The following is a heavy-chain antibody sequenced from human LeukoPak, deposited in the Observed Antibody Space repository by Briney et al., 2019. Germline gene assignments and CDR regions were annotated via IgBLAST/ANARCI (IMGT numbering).Heavy chain of an antibody. J-gene: IGHJ4*02. V-gene: IGHV4-59*06. CDR2: IYYSGST. CDR3: ASMYYYGSGSIT. CDR1: GGSISSYY. Sequence: PSETLSLTCTVSGGSISSYYWSWIRQPPGKGLEWIGYIYYSGSTYYNPSLKSRVTISVDTSKNQFSLKLSSVTAADTAVYYCASMYYYGSGSITWGQGTLVTVSS. D-gene: IGHD3-10*01.